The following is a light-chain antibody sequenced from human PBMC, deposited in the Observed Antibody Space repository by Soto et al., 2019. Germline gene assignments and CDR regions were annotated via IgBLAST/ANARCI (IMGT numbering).Light chain of an antibody. CDR3: MQTLQTPYT. CDR2: LVS. J-gene: IGKJ3*01. CDR1: QSLLHSDGDNY. Sequence: DIVMTQSPLSLPVTPGEPASISCKSSQSLLHSDGDNYLAWYVQKAGQSPQLLIYLVSHRASGVPDRLSGSGSSTDFTLKISKVEADDVGVYYCMQTLQTPYTFGPGTKVEIK. V-gene: IGKV2-28*01.